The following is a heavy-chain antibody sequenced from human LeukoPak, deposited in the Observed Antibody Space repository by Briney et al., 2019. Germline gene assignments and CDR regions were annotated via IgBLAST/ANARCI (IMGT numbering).Heavy chain of an antibody. CDR1: GFTFSTYA. CDR2: ISYDGSSK. Sequence: GGSLRLSCAASGFTFSTYAMHWVRQAPGKGLEWVAVISYDGSSKYYADSVKGRFTISRDNSKNTLYLQMNSLRAEDTAVYYCARARSSYGYGDAFDIWGQGTMVSVSS. J-gene: IGHJ3*02. V-gene: IGHV3-30*04. CDR3: ARARSSYGYGDAFDI. D-gene: IGHD5-18*01.